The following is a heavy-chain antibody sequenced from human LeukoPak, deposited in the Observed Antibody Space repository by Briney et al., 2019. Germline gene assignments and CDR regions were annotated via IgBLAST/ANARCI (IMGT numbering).Heavy chain of an antibody. J-gene: IGHJ4*02. Sequence: SETLSLTCAVYGGPFSGYYWSWIRQPPGKGLEWIGEINHSGSTNYNPSLKSRVTIPVDTSKNQFSLKLSSVTAADTAVYYCARPTTGTTNYFDYWGQGTLVTVSS. CDR3: ARPTTGTTNYFDY. CDR1: GGPFSGYY. D-gene: IGHD1-7*01. V-gene: IGHV4-34*01. CDR2: INHSGST.